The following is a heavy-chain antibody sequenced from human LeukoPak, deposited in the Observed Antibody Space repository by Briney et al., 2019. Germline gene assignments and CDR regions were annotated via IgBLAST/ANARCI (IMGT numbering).Heavy chain of an antibody. CDR3: ARDGHYYDSSGSYYDYHYMDV. CDR1: GGSISTYY. J-gene: IGHJ6*03. D-gene: IGHD3-22*01. CDR2: IHYTGTT. V-gene: IGHV4-4*07. Sequence: SETLSLTCTVSGGSISTYYWSWIRQSAGKGQQWIGRIHYTGTTVSYPSLNSRVTMSVDTPKNQFSLKLSSVTAADTAVYYCARDGHYYDSSGSYYDYHYMDVWGKGTTVTVSS.